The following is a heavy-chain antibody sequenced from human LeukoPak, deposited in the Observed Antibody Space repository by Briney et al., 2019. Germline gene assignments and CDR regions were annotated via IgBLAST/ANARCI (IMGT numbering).Heavy chain of an antibody. V-gene: IGHV4-59*01. Sequence: SETLSLTCSVSGGSITRYYWNWIRQPPGKGLEWIGYIYYSGSTNYNPSLKSRVTISVDTYKKQFSLKLNSVTAAATAVYYCARLDRSTWSWGQGTLVTVPS. CDR3: ARLDRSTWS. CDR1: GGSITRYY. J-gene: IGHJ4*02. CDR2: IYYSGST. D-gene: IGHD6-13*01.